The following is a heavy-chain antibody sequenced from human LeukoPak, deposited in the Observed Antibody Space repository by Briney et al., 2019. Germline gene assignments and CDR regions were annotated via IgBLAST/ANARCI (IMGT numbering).Heavy chain of an antibody. CDR1: GGSLSTYA. Sequence: SVKVSCKASGGSLSTYAINWVRQVPGRGLEWMGGIIPFYSATDYAQKLQGRVTITADESTNTAYMELNSLTSKDTAVYYCASGYSYGYQPNFDYWGQGTLVTVSS. CDR2: IIPFYSAT. V-gene: IGHV1-69*13. J-gene: IGHJ4*02. CDR3: ASGYSYGYQPNFDY. D-gene: IGHD5-18*01.